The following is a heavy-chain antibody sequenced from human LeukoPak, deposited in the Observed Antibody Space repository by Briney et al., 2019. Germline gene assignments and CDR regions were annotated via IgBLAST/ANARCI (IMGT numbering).Heavy chain of an antibody. V-gene: IGHV4-4*07. Sequence: PSETLSLTCTVSGGSISSYYWSWIRQPAGKGLEWIGRIYSSGSTNYNPSLKSRVTISVDTSKNQFSLKLSSVTATDTAVYYCARENRDGYNYDAFDIWGQGTMVTVSS. CDR3: ARENRDGYNYDAFDI. J-gene: IGHJ3*02. D-gene: IGHD5-24*01. CDR2: IYSSGST. CDR1: GGSISSYY.